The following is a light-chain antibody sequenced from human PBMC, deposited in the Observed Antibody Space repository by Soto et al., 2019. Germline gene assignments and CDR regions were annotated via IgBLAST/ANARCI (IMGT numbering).Light chain of an antibody. CDR3: QQRSNWPPIT. Sequence: EIVLTPSPATMSLSPGERETLSWRASQSVSSYLAWYQQKPGQAPRLLIYDASNRATGIPARFSGSGSGTDFTLTIRSLEPEDLAVYYCQQRSNWPPITFGQGTRLEIK. J-gene: IGKJ5*01. CDR1: QSVSSY. CDR2: DAS. V-gene: IGKV3-11*01.